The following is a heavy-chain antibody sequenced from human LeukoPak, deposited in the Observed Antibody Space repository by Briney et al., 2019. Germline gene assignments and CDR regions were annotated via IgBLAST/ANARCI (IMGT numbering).Heavy chain of an antibody. CDR3: AHRRHGYCSTSCYSFDY. CDR1: GFSLSTSGVG. V-gene: IGHV2-5*02. CDR2: IYWDDDK. D-gene: IGHD2-2*01. J-gene: IGHJ4*02. Sequence: SGPTLVNPTQTLTLTCTFSGFSLSTSGVGVGWIRQPPGKALEWLAPIYWDDDKRYSPSLKSRLTITKDTSKNQVVLTMTNMDPVDTATYYCAHRRHGYCSTSCYSFDYWGQGTLVTVSS.